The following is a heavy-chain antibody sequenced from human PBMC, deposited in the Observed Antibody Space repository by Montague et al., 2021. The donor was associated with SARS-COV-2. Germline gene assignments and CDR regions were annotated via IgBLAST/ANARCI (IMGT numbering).Heavy chain of an antibody. Sequence: SLRLSCAASGFTFSSYEMNWFRQAPGKGLEWVSYISSSGSTIYYADSVKGRFTISRDNAKNSLYLQMNSLRAEDTAVYYCARLGYCSGGSCIDPWGQGTLVTVSS. CDR3: ARLGYCSGGSCIDP. V-gene: IGHV3-48*03. CDR2: ISSSGSTI. J-gene: IGHJ5*02. CDR1: GFTFSSYE. D-gene: IGHD2-15*01.